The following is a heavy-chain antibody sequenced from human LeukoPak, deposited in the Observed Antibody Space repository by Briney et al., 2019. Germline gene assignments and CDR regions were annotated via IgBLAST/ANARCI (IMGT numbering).Heavy chain of an antibody. J-gene: IGHJ4*02. CDR1: GGSFSGYY. V-gene: IGHV4-34*01. CDR3: ARRGYGYGYLLV. CDR2: INHSGST. Sequence: SETLSLTCAVYGGSFSGYYWSWIRQPPGKGLEWIGEINHSGSTNYNPSLKSRVTISVDTSKNQFSLKLSSVTAADTAVYYCARRGYGYGYLLVWGQGTLVTVSS. D-gene: IGHD5-18*01.